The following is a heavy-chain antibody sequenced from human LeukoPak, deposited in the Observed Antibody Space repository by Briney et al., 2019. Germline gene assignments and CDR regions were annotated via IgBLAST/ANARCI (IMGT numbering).Heavy chain of an antibody. Sequence: SETLSLTCTVSGVSISTYYWSWIRQPPGKGPEWIGYIYSSGTTNYNPSLKSRVTISIDTSKNEFSLKLSSVTAADTAVYYCARVGYHYGDLYYYYYMDVWGKGTTVTVSS. V-gene: IGHV4-59*01. D-gene: IGHD4-17*01. CDR3: ARVGYHYGDLYYYYYMDV. J-gene: IGHJ6*03. CDR2: IYSSGTT. CDR1: GVSISTYY.